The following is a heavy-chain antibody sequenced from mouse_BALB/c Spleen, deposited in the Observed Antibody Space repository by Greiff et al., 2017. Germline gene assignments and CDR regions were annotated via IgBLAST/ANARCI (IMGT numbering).Heavy chain of an antibody. J-gene: IGHJ4*01. CDR3: VRMGGKPLWYAMDY. V-gene: IGHV10-1*02. CDR1: GFTFNTYA. Sequence: DVKLVESGGGLVQPKGSLKLSCAASGFTFNTYAMNWVRQAPGKGLEWVARIRSKSNNYATYYADSVKDRFTISRDDSQSMLYLQMNNLKTEDTAMYYCVRMGGKPLWYAMDYWGQGTSVTVSS. D-gene: IGHD2-1*01. CDR2: IRSKSNNYAT.